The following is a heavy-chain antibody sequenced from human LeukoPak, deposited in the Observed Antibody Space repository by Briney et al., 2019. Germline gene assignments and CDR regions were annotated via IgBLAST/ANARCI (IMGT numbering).Heavy chain of an antibody. J-gene: IGHJ4*02. D-gene: IGHD2-2*01. CDR2: ISFDGSDK. CDR3: AKEGWRFLPYY. V-gene: IGHV3-30*18. Sequence: PGGSLRLSCAAPGFTFSTYGMHWVRQGPDKGRWWVAVISFDGSDKYYAGSVKGRFTISRDNSKNTLYLQMNSLRAEDTAVYYCAKEGWRFLPYYWGQGTLVTVPS. CDR1: GFTFSTYG.